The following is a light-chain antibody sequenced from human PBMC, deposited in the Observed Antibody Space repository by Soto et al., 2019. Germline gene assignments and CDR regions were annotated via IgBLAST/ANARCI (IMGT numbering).Light chain of an antibody. CDR3: QYYNSYSRI. V-gene: IGKV1-5*03. Sequence: DIQMTQSPSALSASVGDRVTVTCRASQSLSNWLAWYQQKPGKAPQLLIYRASILESGVPSRFSGSGSGTEFTLTISSLQPDDFATYYCQYYNSYSRIFGQGTKVDIK. CDR1: QSLSNW. CDR2: RAS. J-gene: IGKJ1*01.